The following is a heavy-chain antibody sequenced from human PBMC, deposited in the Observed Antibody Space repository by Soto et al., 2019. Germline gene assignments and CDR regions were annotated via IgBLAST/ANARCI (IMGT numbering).Heavy chain of an antibody. V-gene: IGHV2-5*02. J-gene: IGHJ6*03. CDR3: AHSRTTVTTDSTAPYYYYMDV. D-gene: IGHD4-17*01. Sequence: SGPTLVKPTQTLTLTCTFSGFSLSTSGVGVGWIRQPPGKALEWLALIYWDDDKRYSPSLKSRLTITKDTSKNQVVLTMTNMDPVDTATYYCAHSRTTVTTDSTAPYYYYMDVWGKGTTVTVSS. CDR2: IYWDDDK. CDR1: GFSLSTSGVG.